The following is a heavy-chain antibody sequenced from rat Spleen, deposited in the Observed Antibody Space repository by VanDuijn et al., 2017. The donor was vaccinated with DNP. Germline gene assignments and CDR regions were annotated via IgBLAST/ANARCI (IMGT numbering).Heavy chain of an antibody. J-gene: IGHJ2*01. CDR3: VRPHVPYYGFTFYFDS. CDR1: GFTFSDYY. CDR2: ISTGGGST. V-gene: IGHV5-25*01. D-gene: IGHD1-6*01. Sequence: EVQLVESDGGLVQPGRSLKLSCAVSGFTFSDYYMAWVRQAPKKSLEWVATISTGGGSTYYRDPVKGRFTISKDDAKSTLYLQMDSLRSEDTATYYCVRPHVPYYGFTFYFDSWGQGVMVTVSS.